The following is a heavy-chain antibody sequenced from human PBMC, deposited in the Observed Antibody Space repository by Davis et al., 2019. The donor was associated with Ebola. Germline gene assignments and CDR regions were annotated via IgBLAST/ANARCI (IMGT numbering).Heavy chain of an antibody. CDR1: GGSISSGGYY. CDR2: IYYSGST. CDR3: ARVYSLAPAFDY. J-gene: IGHJ4*02. V-gene: IGHV4-31*03. D-gene: IGHD4-11*01. Sequence: PSETLSLTCTVSGGSISSGGYYWSWIRQHPGKGLEWIGYIYYSGSTYYNPSLKSRVTISVDTSKNQFSLKLSSVTAADTAVYYCARVYSLAPAFDYWGQGTLVTVSS.